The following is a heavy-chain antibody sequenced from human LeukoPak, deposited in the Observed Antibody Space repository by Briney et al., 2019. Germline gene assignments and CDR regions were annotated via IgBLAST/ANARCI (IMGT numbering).Heavy chain of an antibody. D-gene: IGHD1-26*01. CDR3: ARDSGSYYDYYYYYMDV. CDR1: GFTVSSNY. V-gene: IGHV3-53*01. J-gene: IGHJ6*03. CDR2: IYSGGST. Sequence: GGSLRLSCAASGFTVSSNYMSWVRQAPGKGLEWVSVIYSGGSTYYADSVKGRFTISRDNSKNTLYLLMNSLRAEDTAVYYCARDSGSYYDYYYYYMDVWGKGTTVTVSS.